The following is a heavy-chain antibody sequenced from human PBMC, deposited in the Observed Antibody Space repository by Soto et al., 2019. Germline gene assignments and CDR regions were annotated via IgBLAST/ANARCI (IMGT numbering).Heavy chain of an antibody. D-gene: IGHD3-3*01. CDR1: GYPVTAYY. CDR2: INPATGAA. Sequence: QLHLVQSGAVVKKPGASVTVSCSASGYPVTAYYMHWVRQAPGRGREWMGGINPATGAAKYTQTFQGRVTMARDTSTGTVFMEPSGLTSEDTAVFYCARGGGVGVAGSAAFDMWGQGTLVTVSS. J-gene: IGHJ3*02. V-gene: IGHV1-2*02. CDR3: ARGGGVGVAGSAAFDM.